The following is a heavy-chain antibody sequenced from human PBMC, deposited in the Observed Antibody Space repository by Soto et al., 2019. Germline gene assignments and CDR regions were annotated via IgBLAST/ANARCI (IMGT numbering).Heavy chain of an antibody. CDR1: GGSISSGGYS. CDR2: MYHSGST. Sequence: SETLSLTCAVSGGSISSGGYSWSWIRQPPGKGLEWIGYMYHSGSTYYNPSLKSRVTISVDTSKNQFSLKLSSVTAADTAVYYCATRLTNYYGSGSYYNHYYYGMDVWGQGTTVTVSS. V-gene: IGHV4-30-2*03. CDR3: ATRLTNYYGSGSYYNHYYYGMDV. J-gene: IGHJ6*02. D-gene: IGHD3-10*01.